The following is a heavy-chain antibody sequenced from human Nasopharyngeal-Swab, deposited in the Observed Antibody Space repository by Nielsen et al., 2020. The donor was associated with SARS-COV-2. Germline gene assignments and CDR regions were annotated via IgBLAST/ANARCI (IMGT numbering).Heavy chain of an antibody. V-gene: IGHV4-59*12. CDR1: NGSISNYY. Sequence: SETLSLTCIVSNGSISNYYWSWIRQSPGKGLEWIGYIYYNGITNYNPSLKSRVTISVDTSKNQFSLKLSSVTAADTAVYYCARDDGYDLLDYWGQGTLVTVSS. CDR2: IYYNGIT. CDR3: ARDDGYDLLDY. D-gene: IGHD5-12*01. J-gene: IGHJ4*02.